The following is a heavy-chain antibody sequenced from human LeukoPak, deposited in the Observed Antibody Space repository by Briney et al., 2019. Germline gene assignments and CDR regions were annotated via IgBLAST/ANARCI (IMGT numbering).Heavy chain of an antibody. CDR1: GFTFSIYA. CDR2: ISSSGSTI. J-gene: IGHJ6*04. Sequence: GGSLRLSCAASGFTFSIYAMSWVRQAPGKGLEWVSAISSSGSTIYYADSVKGRFTISRDNAKNSLYLQMNSLRAEDTAVYYCAELGITMIGGVWGKGTTVTISS. D-gene: IGHD3-10*02. V-gene: IGHV3-48*03. CDR3: AELGITMIGGV.